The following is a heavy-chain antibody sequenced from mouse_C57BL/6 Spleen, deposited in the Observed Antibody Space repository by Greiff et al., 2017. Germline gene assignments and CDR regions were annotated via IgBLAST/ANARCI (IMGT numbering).Heavy chain of an antibody. V-gene: IGHV1-53*01. CDR3: ASGGDRNSFAY. CDR2: INPSNGGT. CDR1: GYTFTSYW. D-gene: IGHD2-1*01. Sequence: QVQLQQSGTELVRPGASVKLSCKASGYTFTSYWMHWVKQRPGHGLEWIGTINPSNGGTTYNEKFKGKATLTADKSSSTAYMQLSSLTSEDSAVYYCASGGDRNSFAYWGQGTLVTVSA. J-gene: IGHJ3*01.